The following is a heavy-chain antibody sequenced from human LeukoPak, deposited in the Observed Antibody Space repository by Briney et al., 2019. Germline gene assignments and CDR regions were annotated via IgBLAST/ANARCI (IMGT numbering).Heavy chain of an antibody. V-gene: IGHV4-59*12. Sequence: SETLSLTCTVSGGSISSYYWSWIRQPPGKGLEWIGYIYHSGSTYYNPSLKSRVTISVDRSKNQFSLKLSSVTAADTAVYYCARRTGTTWVFDYWGQGTLVTVSS. CDR2: IYHSGST. CDR3: ARRTGTTWVFDY. D-gene: IGHD1-1*01. J-gene: IGHJ4*02. CDR1: GGSISSYY.